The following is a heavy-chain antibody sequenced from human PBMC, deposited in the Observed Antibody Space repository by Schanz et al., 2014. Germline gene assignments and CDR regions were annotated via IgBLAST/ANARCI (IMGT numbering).Heavy chain of an antibody. V-gene: IGHV4-59*01. Sequence: QVQLQESGPGLVKPSETLSLTCTVSGGSISNYYWSWIRQPPGKGLEWIGYIYYSGSTNYNPSLKSRVTISVDTSKNQFSLKLSSVTAADTAVYYCAREGTIIRGLTGWFDPWGQGTLVTVSS. J-gene: IGHJ5*02. CDR2: IYYSGST. CDR1: GGSISNYY. D-gene: IGHD3-10*01. CDR3: AREGTIIRGLTGWFDP.